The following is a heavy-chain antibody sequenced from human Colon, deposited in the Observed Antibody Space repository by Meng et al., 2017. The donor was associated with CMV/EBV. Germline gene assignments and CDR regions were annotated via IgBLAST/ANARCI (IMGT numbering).Heavy chain of an antibody. Sequence: LTGAVYCGSVSGYYWTWIRQSPGMGLEWIGEINDRGNSYYNPSLKSRVTLLVDTSKNQFSLRLDSMTAADSAVYFCARGRLRFPSDYWSQGSLVTVSS. V-gene: IGHV4-34*01. CDR3: ARGRLRFPSDY. CDR2: INDRGNS. D-gene: IGHD3-3*01. J-gene: IGHJ4*02. CDR1: CGSVSGYY.